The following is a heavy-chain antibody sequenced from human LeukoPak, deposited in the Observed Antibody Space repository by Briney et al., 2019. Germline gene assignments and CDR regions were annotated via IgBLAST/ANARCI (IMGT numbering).Heavy chain of an antibody. CDR3: ARDLGSVVVVAALDY. D-gene: IGHD2-15*01. J-gene: IGHJ4*02. V-gene: IGHV1-46*01. CDR2: INPSGGST. CDR1: GYTFTSYY. Sequence: ASVKVSCKASGYTFTSYYMHWVRQAPGQGLEWMGIINPSGGSTSYAQKFQGRVTMTRDTSTSTVYMELSSLRSEDTAVHYCARDLGSVVVVAALDYWGQGTLVTVSS.